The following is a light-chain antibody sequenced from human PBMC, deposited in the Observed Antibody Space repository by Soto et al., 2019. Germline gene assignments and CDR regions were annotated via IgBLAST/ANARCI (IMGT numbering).Light chain of an antibody. V-gene: IGLV1-40*01. CDR3: QTFVSSLTISWV. CDR1: SSNIGRGYD. Sequence: QSVLTQPPSVSGAPGQRVTISCTGSSSNIGRGYDVHWYQQVPGSAPRLLLSGDNTRPSGVPDRFSGSRSGTSASLAITGLQAEDEADYYCQTFVSSLTISWVFGGGTKLTVL. CDR2: GDN. J-gene: IGLJ3*02.